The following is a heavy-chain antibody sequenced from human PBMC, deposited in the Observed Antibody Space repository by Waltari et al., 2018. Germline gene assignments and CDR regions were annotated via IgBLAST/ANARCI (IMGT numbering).Heavy chain of an antibody. V-gene: IGHV3-43D*04. D-gene: IGHD1-1*01. CDR2: INWDAVSP. J-gene: IGHJ4*02. Sequence: EVQLVESGGGVVQAGGSLRLSCAVSGFTFDDYALPWVRHAPGKALEWVSLINWDAVSPFYAASVRGRFTISRDNSKNTLYLQMNSLRPEDTAMYYCAKASRRGVALDDYFDYWGQGTLVTVSS. CDR3: AKASRRGVALDDYFDY. CDR1: GFTFDDYA.